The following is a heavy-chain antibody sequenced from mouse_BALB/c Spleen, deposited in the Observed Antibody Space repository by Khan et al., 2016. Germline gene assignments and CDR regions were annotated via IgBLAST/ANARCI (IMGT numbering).Heavy chain of an antibody. Sequence: VQLQQSGPELVKPGASVKMSCKASGYTFTSYVMHWVKQKPGQGLEWIGYINPYNDGTKYNEKFKGKATLTSDKSSSTAYMELSSLTSEDSAVYYCATHYYGSSYRYWYFDVWGAGTTVTVSS. V-gene: IGHV1S136*01. CDR1: GYTFTSYV. CDR3: ATHYYGSSYRYWYFDV. D-gene: IGHD1-1*01. CDR2: INPYNDGT. J-gene: IGHJ1*01.